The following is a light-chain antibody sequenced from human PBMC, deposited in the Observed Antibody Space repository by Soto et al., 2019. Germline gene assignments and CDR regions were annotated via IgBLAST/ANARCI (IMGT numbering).Light chain of an antibody. J-gene: IGKJ4*01. CDR2: CAS. CDR1: QSVDRN. CDR3: QQYDSWPLT. V-gene: IGKV3D-15*01. Sequence: EIVMTQSPGTLSVSTEEGATLSCRASQSVDRNLAWYQQKPGQAPRLLIYCASTRPTGIPDRFSGSGSWREFSLTISSLQSEECAVYYCQQYDSWPLTFGGGTKVEIK.